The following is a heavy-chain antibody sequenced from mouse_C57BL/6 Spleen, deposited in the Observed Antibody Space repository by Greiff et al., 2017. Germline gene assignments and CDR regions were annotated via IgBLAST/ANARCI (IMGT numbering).Heavy chain of an antibody. J-gene: IGHJ2*01. Sequence: QVQLQQPGAELVKPGASVKMSCKASGYTFTSYWITWVKLRPGQGLEWIGDIYPGSGSTHSNEKFKSKATLSVDPSSSTAYMQLSSLTSEDAAVYYCAREELGLFDDWGQGTTLTVSS. CDR3: AREELGLFDD. CDR1: GYTFTSYW. D-gene: IGHD4-1*01. V-gene: IGHV1-55*01. CDR2: IYPGSGST.